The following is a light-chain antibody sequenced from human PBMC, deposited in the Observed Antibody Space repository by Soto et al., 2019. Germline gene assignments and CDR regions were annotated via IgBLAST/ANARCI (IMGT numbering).Light chain of an antibody. J-gene: IGKJ3*01. CDR1: QSISSW. Sequence: DIQMTQSPSTLSASVGDRVTITCRASQSISSWLAWYQQKPGKAPKLLIYDASSLESGVPSRFSGSGSGTEFTLTISSRQPDDFATYYCQQYNSYSVFTFGPATKVDIK. CDR2: DAS. CDR3: QQYNSYSVFT. V-gene: IGKV1-5*01.